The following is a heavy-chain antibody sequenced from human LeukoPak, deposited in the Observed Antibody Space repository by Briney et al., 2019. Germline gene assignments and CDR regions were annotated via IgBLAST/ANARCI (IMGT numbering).Heavy chain of an antibody. CDR1: GFTVSSNC. D-gene: IGHD3-3*01. V-gene: IGHV3-66*01. CDR2: IYSGGST. CDR3: ARDSGGGITIFGGSPQTDAFDI. Sequence: PGGSLRLSCAASGFTVSSNCMSWVRQAPGKGLEWVSVIYSGGSTYYADSVKGRFTISRDNSKNTLYLQMNSLRAEDTAVYYCARDSGGGITIFGGSPQTDAFDIWGQGTMVTVSS. J-gene: IGHJ3*02.